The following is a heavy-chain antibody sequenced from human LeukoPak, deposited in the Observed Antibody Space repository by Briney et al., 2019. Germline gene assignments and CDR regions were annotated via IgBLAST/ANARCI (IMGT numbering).Heavy chain of an antibody. D-gene: IGHD1-26*01. V-gene: IGHV3-30*18. CDR3: AKLLLSYSGSYVDY. CDR2: ISYDGSNK. Sequence: GGSLRLSCAASGFTFSSYGMHWVRQAPGKGLEWVAVISYDGSNKYCADSVKGRFTISRDNSKNTLYLQMNSLRAEDTAVYYCAKLLLSYSGSYVDYWGQGTLVTVSS. CDR1: GFTFSSYG. J-gene: IGHJ4*02.